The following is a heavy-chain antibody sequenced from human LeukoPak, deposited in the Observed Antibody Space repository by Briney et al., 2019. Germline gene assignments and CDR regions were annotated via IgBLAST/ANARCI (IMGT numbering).Heavy chain of an antibody. Sequence: PGGSLRLSCAASGFTFSSYWMSWVRQAPGKGLEWVASISGRGELTYYTDSVRGRFTISRDNSRSTLYLQMNFLRTDDTAVYYCVKDRPNYYGSEGHYYRQNGDSWGQGTLVTVSS. V-gene: IGHV3-23*01. J-gene: IGHJ5*01. CDR3: VKDRPNYYGSEGHYYRQNGDS. CDR2: ISGRGELT. CDR1: GFTFSSYW. D-gene: IGHD3-22*01.